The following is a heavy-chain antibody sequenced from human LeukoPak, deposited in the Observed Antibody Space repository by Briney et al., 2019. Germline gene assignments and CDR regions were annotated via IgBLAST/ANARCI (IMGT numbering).Heavy chain of an antibody. V-gene: IGHV3-30*18. CDR1: GFTFSDYS. J-gene: IGHJ4*02. Sequence: GGSLRLSCAASGFTFSDYSINWVRQAPGKGLEWVAVISYDGSNKYYGDSVKGRFTISRDNSKNTLYLQMNSLRAEDTAVYYCAKDKFGPWGSNFDYWGQGTLVTVSS. CDR2: ISYDGSNK. D-gene: IGHD3-10*01. CDR3: AKDKFGPWGSNFDY.